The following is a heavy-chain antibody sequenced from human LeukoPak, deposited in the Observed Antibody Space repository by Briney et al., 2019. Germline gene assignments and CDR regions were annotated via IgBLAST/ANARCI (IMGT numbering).Heavy chain of an antibody. CDR1: GFTFSSYS. Sequence: GGSLRLSCAASGFTFSSYSMNWVGQAPGKGLEWVSTISSSSSYIYYADSVKGRFTISRDNAKNSLYLRMNSLRAEDTAVYYCEIAITRRRDGSDAFDIWGQGTMVTVSS. V-gene: IGHV3-21*01. CDR3: EIAITRRRDGSDAFDI. J-gene: IGHJ3*02. D-gene: IGHD5-24*01. CDR2: ISSSSSYI.